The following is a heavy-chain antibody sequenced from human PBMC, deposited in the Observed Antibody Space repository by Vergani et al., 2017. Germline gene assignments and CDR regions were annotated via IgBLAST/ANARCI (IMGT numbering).Heavy chain of an antibody. CDR2: ISSSSSTI. D-gene: IGHD2-15*01. CDR1: GFTFSSYS. CDR3: AIVKLTWFDP. J-gene: IGHJ5*02. Sequence: EVQLVESGGGLVQPGGSLRLSCAASGFTFSSYSLNWVRQAPGKGLEWVSYISSSSSTIYYADSVKGRFTISRDNAKNSLYLQMNSLRAEDTAVYYCAIVKLTWFDPWCQGTLVTVSS. V-gene: IGHV3-48*01.